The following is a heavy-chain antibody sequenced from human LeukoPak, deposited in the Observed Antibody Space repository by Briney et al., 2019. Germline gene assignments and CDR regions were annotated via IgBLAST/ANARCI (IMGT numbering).Heavy chain of an antibody. CDR2: INWNDGST. Sequence: GGSLRLSCAASGFTFDDYGMSWVRQAPGKGLEWVSGINWNDGSTGYADSVKGRFTISRDNAKNSLYLQMNSLRAEDTAVYYCARCSPMGYDYVWGSYRMDYFDYWGQGTLVTVSS. D-gene: IGHD3-16*02. J-gene: IGHJ4*02. CDR1: GFTFDDYG. CDR3: ARCSPMGYDYVWGSYRMDYFDY. V-gene: IGHV3-20*04.